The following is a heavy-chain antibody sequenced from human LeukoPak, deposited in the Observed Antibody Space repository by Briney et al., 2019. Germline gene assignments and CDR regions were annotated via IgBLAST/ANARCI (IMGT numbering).Heavy chain of an antibody. D-gene: IGHD5-24*01. Sequence: ASVKVSCKASGGTFSSYAISWVRQAPGQGLEWMGGIIPIFGTANYAQKFQGRVTITADESTSTAYMELSSLRSEDTAVYYCASRRDGYNPYYYYYMDVWGKGTTVTVSS. CDR3: ASRRDGYNPYYYYYMDV. V-gene: IGHV1-69*13. J-gene: IGHJ6*03. CDR2: IIPIFGTA. CDR1: GGTFSSYA.